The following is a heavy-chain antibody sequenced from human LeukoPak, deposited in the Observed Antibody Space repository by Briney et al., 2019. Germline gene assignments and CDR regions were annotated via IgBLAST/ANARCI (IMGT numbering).Heavy chain of an antibody. CDR1: GGSISSYY. D-gene: IGHD6-13*01. V-gene: IGHV4-4*07. CDR2: MDTSGST. J-gene: IGHJ4*01. CDR3: ARGQLVFDY. Sequence: SETLSLTCTVSGGSISSYYWNWIRQPAGKGLEWIGRMDTSGSTNYNPSLKSRVTISVDRSKNQFSLKLSSVTAADTAVYYCARGQLVFDYWGHGTLVTVSS.